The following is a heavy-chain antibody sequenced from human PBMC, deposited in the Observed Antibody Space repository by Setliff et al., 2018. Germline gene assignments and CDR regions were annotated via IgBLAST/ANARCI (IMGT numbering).Heavy chain of an antibody. CDR3: ARADSDSYYPYYFDF. J-gene: IGHJ4*02. CDR1: GFTFSTYR. CDR2: VSGSGMTR. D-gene: IGHD3-22*01. V-gene: IGHV3-48*01. Sequence: PGGSLRLSCAASGFTFSTYRMHWVRQAPGKGLEWVSSVSGSGMTRDYTDSVKGRFTVSRDSSQNKIHLQMDSLRAEDTGKYFCARADSDSYYPYYFDFWGQGTQVTVSS.